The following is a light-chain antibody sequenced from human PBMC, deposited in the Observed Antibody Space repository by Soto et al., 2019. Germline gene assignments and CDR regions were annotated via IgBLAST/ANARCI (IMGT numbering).Light chain of an antibody. Sequence: DIQLTQSPSLLSASVGDRVTITCRASEDITNSLAWYHQKPGKTPKFLISTVSTLQSGVRSRFRRSGSGTEFTLTISGLQPEDFATYYCQQFKSYPITFGQGTRL. CDR1: EDITNS. J-gene: IGKJ5*01. CDR3: QQFKSYPIT. CDR2: TVS. V-gene: IGKV1-9*01.